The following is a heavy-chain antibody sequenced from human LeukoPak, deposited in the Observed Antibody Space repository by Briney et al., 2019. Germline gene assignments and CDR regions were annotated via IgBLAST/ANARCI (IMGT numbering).Heavy chain of an antibody. CDR3: ARDQGYCSGGSCYSNLHFDY. CDR1: GGSFSGDY. J-gene: IGHJ4*02. D-gene: IGHD2-15*01. CDR2: INHSGST. Sequence: SETLSLTCAVYGGSFSGDYWNWIRQPPGKGLEWIGEINHSGSTNSNPSLKSRVTISVDRSKNQFSLKLSSVTAADTAVYYCARDQGYCSGGSCYSNLHFDYWGQGTLVTVSS. V-gene: IGHV4-34*01.